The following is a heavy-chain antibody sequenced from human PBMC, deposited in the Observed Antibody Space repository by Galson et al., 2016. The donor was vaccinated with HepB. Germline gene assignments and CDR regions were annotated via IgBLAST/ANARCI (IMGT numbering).Heavy chain of an antibody. CDR3: AKDAFYYALGSSTH. CDR1: GFTFSSSA. J-gene: IGHJ4*02. V-gene: IGHV3-23*01. Sequence: SLRLSCAASGFTFSSSAMSWVRQAPGKGLEWVSGISGSGGRTSYADAVKGRFTISRDNSKNTLYLQTNSLRAEDTAVYCCAKDAFYYALGSSTHWGQGTLVTVSS. CDR2: ISGSGGRT. D-gene: IGHD3-10*01.